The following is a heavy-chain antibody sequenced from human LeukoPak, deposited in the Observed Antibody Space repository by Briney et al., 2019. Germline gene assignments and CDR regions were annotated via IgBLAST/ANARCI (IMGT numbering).Heavy chain of an antibody. V-gene: IGHV3-23*01. CDR2: ISGSGGST. D-gene: IGHD1-26*01. Sequence: PGGSLRLSCAASGFTFSSYAMSWVRQAPGKGLEWASAISGSGGSTYYADSVKGRFTISRDNSKNTLYLQMNSLRAEDTAVYYCAKAYSGSYSPSDYWGQGTLVTVSS. CDR3: AKAYSGSYSPSDY. CDR1: GFTFSSYA. J-gene: IGHJ4*02.